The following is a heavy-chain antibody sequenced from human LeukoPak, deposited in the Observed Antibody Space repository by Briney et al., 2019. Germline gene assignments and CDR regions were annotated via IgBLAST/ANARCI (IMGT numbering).Heavy chain of an antibody. D-gene: IGHD3-16*01. V-gene: IGHV1-2*02. CDR1: GYMFTGYH. J-gene: IGHJ4*02. CDR2: ISLNSGGT. CDR3: AKEGGGLDY. Sequence: ASVKVSRMASGYMFTGYHMHWVRQAPAQGLEWMGWISLNSGGTSYAQTFEGRVTMTRDTSISTAYMELSRLRSADTAVYYCAKEGGGLDYWGQGTLVTVSS.